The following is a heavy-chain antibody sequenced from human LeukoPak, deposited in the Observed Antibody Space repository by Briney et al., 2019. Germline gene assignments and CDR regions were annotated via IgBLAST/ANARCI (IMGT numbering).Heavy chain of an antibody. J-gene: IGHJ4*02. Sequence: GASVKVSCKASGYTFTGYYMHWVRQAPGQGLEWMGWINPNSGGTNYAQKFQGRVTMTRDTSISTAYMELSRLRSDDTAVYYCARGIAPRFGEFHLDYWGQGTLVTVSS. CDR2: INPNSGGT. CDR1: GYTFTGYY. D-gene: IGHD3-10*01. V-gene: IGHV1-2*02. CDR3: ARGIAPRFGEFHLDY.